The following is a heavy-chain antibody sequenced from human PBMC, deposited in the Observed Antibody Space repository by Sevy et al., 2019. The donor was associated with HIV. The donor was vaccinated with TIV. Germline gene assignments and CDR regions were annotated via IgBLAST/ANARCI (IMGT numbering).Heavy chain of an antibody. CDR2: ISGSYNST. CDR1: GFTFSIYA. Sequence: GGSLRLSCAASGFTFSIYAMSWVRQAPGKGLEWVSGISGSYNSTYYADSVKGRFTISRDNAKNSLYLQMNSLRAEDTAVYYCARDGGCTSTSCLLYFDYWGQGTLVTVSS. D-gene: IGHD2-2*01. J-gene: IGHJ4*01. CDR3: ARDGGCTSTSCLLYFDY. V-gene: IGHV3-23*01.